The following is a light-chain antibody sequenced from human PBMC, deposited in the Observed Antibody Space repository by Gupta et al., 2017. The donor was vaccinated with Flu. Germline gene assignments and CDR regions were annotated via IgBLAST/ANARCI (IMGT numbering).Light chain of an antibody. CDR3: CSNAGSSTVI. J-gene: IGLJ2*01. V-gene: IGLV2-23*01. Sequence: QSALTQPASVSGSPGQSITISCTGTSSDVGSYNLVSWYQQHPGKAPKLMIYEGSKRPSGVSNRFSGSKAGNTASLTISGHQAEDEADYYCCSNAGSSTVIFGGGTKLTVL. CDR2: EGS. CDR1: SSDVGSYNL.